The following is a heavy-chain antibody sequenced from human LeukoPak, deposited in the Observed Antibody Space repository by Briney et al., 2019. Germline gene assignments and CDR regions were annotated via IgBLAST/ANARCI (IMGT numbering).Heavy chain of an antibody. D-gene: IGHD6-13*01. CDR3: ATDQGAAAGSLFFDY. CDR2: IYYSGST. CDR1: GGSVSNGSYY. J-gene: IGHJ4*02. Sequence: SETLSLTRTVSGGSVSNGSYYWDWIRQPPGKGLEWIGTIYYSGSTYYNPSLKSRVTISVDTSKNQFSLKLSSLSAADTAVYYCATDQGAAAGSLFFDYWGQGTLVTVSS. V-gene: IGHV4-39*07.